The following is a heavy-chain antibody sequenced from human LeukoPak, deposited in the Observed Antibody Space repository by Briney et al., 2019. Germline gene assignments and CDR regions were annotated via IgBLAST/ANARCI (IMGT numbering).Heavy chain of an antibody. D-gene: IGHD3-22*01. CDR3: ARELYYYDSSGSEFGY. Sequence: QSGGSLRLSCAASGFTFSSYALHWVRQAPGKGLEWVAVISSSGTYKYYADSVKGRFTISRDNSKNTLYLQMNSLRAEDTAVYYCARELYYYDSSGSEFGYWGQGTLVTVSS. J-gene: IGHJ4*02. CDR2: ISSSGTYK. CDR1: GFTFSSYA. V-gene: IGHV3-30*04.